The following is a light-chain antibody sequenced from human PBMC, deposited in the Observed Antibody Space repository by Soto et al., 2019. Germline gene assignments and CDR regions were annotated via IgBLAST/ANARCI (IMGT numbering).Light chain of an antibody. J-gene: IGKJ2*01. Sequence: DIVMTQSPDSLAVSLGERATINCESSQSVLYSSNNKNYLAWYQEKPGQPPKLLIYWASTRESGVPDRFSGSGSGTDFTLTISSLQAEDVAVYYCQQYYSTPHSFGQGTKLEI. CDR1: QSVLYSSNNKNY. CDR2: WAS. V-gene: IGKV4-1*01. CDR3: QQYYSTPHS.